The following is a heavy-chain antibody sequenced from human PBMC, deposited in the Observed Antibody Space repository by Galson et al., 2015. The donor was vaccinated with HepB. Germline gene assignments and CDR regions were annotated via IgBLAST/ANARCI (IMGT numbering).Heavy chain of an antibody. D-gene: IGHD3-22*01. V-gene: IGHV3-48*01. CDR1: GFTFSSYS. CDR2: ISSSSSTI. J-gene: IGHJ4*02. Sequence: SLRLSCAASGFTFSSYSMNWVRQAPGKGLEWVSYISSSSSTIYYADSVKGRFTISRDNAKNSLYLQMNSLRAEDTAVYYCAKGGDGIVVVRGYFDYWGQGTLVTVPS. CDR3: AKGGDGIVVVRGYFDY.